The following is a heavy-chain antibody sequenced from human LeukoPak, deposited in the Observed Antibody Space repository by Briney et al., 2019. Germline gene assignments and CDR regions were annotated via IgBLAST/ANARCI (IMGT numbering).Heavy chain of an antibody. V-gene: IGHV1-24*01. CDR3: ATDRYSSSWYRFDY. J-gene: IGHJ4*02. D-gene: IGHD6-13*01. CDR1: GYTLTELS. Sequence: ASVKVSCKVSGYTLTELSMHWVRQAPGKGLEWMGGFDPEDGETIYAQKFQGRDTMTEDTSTDTAYMELSSLRSEDTAVYYCATDRYSSSWYRFDYWGQGTLVIVSA. CDR2: FDPEDGET.